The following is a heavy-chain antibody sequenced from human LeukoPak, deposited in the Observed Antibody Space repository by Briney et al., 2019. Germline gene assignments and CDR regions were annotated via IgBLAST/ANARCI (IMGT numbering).Heavy chain of an antibody. V-gene: IGHV3-33*01. D-gene: IGHD1-7*01. J-gene: IGHJ5*02. Sequence: AGRSLTLSCAASGFTFSSFGMHWVRQAPGKGLEWVAVIWYDASNKYYVDSVKGRFTISRDNSKNTLYLQMNSLRDGDTAVYYCVRGVGVSRFNYLDPWGQGTLVIVSS. CDR2: IWYDASNK. CDR3: VRGVGVSRFNYLDP. CDR1: GFTFSSFG.